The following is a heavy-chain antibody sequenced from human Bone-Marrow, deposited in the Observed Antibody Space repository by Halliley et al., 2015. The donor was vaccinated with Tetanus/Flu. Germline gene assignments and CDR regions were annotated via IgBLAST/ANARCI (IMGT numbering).Heavy chain of an antibody. D-gene: IGHD6-13*01. J-gene: IGHJ5*02. CDR3: ARPSLDSSPRSCLDP. V-gene: IGHV3-74*01. CDR1: GFTFSSYR. CDR2: INSDGSRT. Sequence: SLRLSCAASGFTFSSYRMHWVRQAPGEGLVWVSRINSDGSRTNYADSVKGRFTISRDNTKNTLYLQMNSLRAEDTAVYYCARPSLDSSPRSCLDPWGQGTLVTVSS.